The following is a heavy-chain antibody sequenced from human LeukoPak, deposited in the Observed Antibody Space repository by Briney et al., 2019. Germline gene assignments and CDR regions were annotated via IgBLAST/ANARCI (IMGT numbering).Heavy chain of an antibody. D-gene: IGHD2-15*01. Sequence: GGSLRLSCAASGFTLSSYSMNWVRQAPGKGLEWVSSISSSSSYIYYADSLKGRFTISRDNAKNSLYLQMNSLRAEDTAVYYCARDPVYCSGGSCYNYFDCWGQGTLVIVSS. J-gene: IGHJ4*02. CDR1: GFTLSSYS. CDR2: ISSSSSYI. V-gene: IGHV3-21*01. CDR3: ARDPVYCSGGSCYNYFDC.